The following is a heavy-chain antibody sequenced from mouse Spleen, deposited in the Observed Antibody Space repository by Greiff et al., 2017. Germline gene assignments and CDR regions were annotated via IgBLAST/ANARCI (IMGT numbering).Heavy chain of an antibody. CDR1: GYTFTDYY. D-gene: IGHD2-14*01. Sequence: QVQLQQSGAELVRPGASVKLSCKASGYTFTDYYINWAKQRPGQGLEWIARIYPGSGNTYYNEKFKGKATLTAEKSSSTAYMQLSSLTSEDSAVYFCAKEDYYRYDAFAYWGQGTLVTVSA. CDR3: AKEDYYRYDAFAY. V-gene: IGHV1-76*01. CDR2: IYPGSGNT. J-gene: IGHJ3*01.